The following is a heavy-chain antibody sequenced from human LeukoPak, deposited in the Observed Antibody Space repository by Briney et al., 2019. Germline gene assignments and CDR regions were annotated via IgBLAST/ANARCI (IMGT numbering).Heavy chain of an antibody. V-gene: IGHV1-69*10. Sequence: GASVKVSCKASGGTFSSYAISWVRQAPGQGLEWMGWINPNSGGTNYAQKFQGRVTMTEDTSTDTAYMELSSLRSEDTAVYYCATDSKLPYYMDVWGKGTTVTVSS. CDR1: GGTFSSYA. CDR2: INPNSGGT. CDR3: ATDSKLPYYMDV. J-gene: IGHJ6*03. D-gene: IGHD3-10*01.